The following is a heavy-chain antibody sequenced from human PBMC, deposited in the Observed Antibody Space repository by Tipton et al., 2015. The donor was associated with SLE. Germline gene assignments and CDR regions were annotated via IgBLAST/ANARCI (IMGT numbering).Heavy chain of an antibody. J-gene: IGHJ3*02. CDR1: GGSISSYY. Sequence: TLSLTCTVSGGSISSYYWSGIRQPPGKGLEWIGYIYYSGSTNYNPSLKSRVTISVDTSKNQFSLKLSSVTAADTAVYYCARDGGDAFDIWGQGTMVTVSS. CDR2: IYYSGST. V-gene: IGHV4-59*12. D-gene: IGHD3-10*01. CDR3: ARDGGDAFDI.